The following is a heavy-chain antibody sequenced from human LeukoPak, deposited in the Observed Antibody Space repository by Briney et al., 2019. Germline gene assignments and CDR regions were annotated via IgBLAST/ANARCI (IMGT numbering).Heavy chain of an antibody. J-gene: IGHJ3*02. CDR2: ISGSGGST. Sequence: GGSLRLSCAASGFTFSSYAMSWVRQAPGKGLEWVSAISGSGGSTYYADSVKGRFTISRDNSKNTLYLQMNSLRAEDTAVYYWAKDYYGGLWSDAFDIGGQGTMVTVSS. V-gene: IGHV3-23*01. CDR1: GFTFSSYA. D-gene: IGHD3-22*01. CDR3: AKDYYGGLWSDAFDI.